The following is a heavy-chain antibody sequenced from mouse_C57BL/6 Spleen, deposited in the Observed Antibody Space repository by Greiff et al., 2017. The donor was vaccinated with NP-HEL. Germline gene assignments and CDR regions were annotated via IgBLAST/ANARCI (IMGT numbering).Heavy chain of an antibody. V-gene: IGHV1-55*01. D-gene: IGHD1-1*01. Sequence: VQLQQPGAELVKPGASVKMSCKASGYTFTSYWITWVKQRPGQGLEWIGDIYPGSGSTNYNEKFKSKATLTVDTSSSTAYMQLSSLTSEDSAVDYCARDTTVVAKGWASYWGQGTLVTVSA. CDR2: IYPGSGST. J-gene: IGHJ3*01. CDR1: GYTFTSYW. CDR3: ARDTTVVAKGWASY.